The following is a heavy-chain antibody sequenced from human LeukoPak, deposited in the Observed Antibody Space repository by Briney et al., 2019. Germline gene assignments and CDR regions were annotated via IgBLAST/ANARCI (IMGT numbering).Heavy chain of an antibody. Sequence: SETLSLTCTVSGGSISSSSYYWGWIRQPPGKGLEWIGSIYYSGSTYYNPSLKSRVTISVDTSKNQFSLKLSSVTAADTAVYYCARVRGGAVRGVFDYWGQGTLVTVSS. J-gene: IGHJ4*02. V-gene: IGHV4-39*07. CDR3: ARVRGGAVRGVFDY. D-gene: IGHD3-10*01. CDR1: GGSISSSSYY. CDR2: IYYSGST.